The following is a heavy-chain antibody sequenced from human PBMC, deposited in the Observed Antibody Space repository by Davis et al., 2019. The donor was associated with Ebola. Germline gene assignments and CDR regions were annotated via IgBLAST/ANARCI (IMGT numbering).Heavy chain of an antibody. J-gene: IGHJ5*02. CDR2: IKGSGYNT. CDR1: GFPFSTYA. CDR3: TRDRAYKCFDL. V-gene: IGHV3-23*01. Sequence: GESLKISCAASGFPFSTYAMSWVRQAPGKGLEWVAHIKGSGYNTYYTDSVQGRFTISRDNAKKSLYLQMNSLRVEDTAIYYCTRDRAYKCFDLWGQGTLVTVSS.